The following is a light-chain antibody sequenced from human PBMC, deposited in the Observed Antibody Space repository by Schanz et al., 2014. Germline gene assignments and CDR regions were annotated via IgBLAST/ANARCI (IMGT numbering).Light chain of an antibody. V-gene: IGLV2-23*01. CDR1: SSDIGSYNL. CDR3: CSYALSRDVI. CDR2: EGS. J-gene: IGLJ2*01. Sequence: SALTQPASVSGSPGQSITISCTGTSSDIGSYNLVSWYQQHPGKAPKVMIYEGSKRPSGISNRFSGSKSGNTASLTISELQAEDEADYYCCSYALSRDVIFGGGTKLTVL.